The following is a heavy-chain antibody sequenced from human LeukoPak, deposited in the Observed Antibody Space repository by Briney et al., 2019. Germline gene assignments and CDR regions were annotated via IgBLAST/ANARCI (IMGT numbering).Heavy chain of an antibody. CDR2: ISGSGGST. Sequence: PGGSLRLSCAASGFTFSRYAMDWVRQAPGKGLEWVSAISGSGGSTYYADSVKGRFTISRDNSKNTLYLQMDSLRTDDTAVYYCARPYSSGWYDAFDIWGQGTMVTVSS. CDR3: ARPYSSGWYDAFDI. CDR1: GFTFSRYA. V-gene: IGHV3-23*01. J-gene: IGHJ3*02. D-gene: IGHD6-19*01.